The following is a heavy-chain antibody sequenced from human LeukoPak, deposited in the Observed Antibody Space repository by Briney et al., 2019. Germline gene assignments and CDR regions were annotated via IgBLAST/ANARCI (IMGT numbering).Heavy chain of an antibody. V-gene: IGHV1-2*02. CDR3: ARVLGTAMPCYYYYMDV. Sequence: ASVKVSCKASGYTFTGYYMHWVRQAPGQGLEWMGWINPNSGGTNYAQKFQGRVTMTRDTSISTAYMELSRLRSDDTAVYYCARVLGTAMPCYYYYMDVWGKGTTVTVSS. J-gene: IGHJ6*03. CDR2: INPNSGGT. D-gene: IGHD5-18*01. CDR1: GYTFTGYY.